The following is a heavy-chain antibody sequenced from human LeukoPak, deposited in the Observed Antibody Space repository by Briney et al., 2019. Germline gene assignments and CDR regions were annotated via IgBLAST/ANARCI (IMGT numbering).Heavy chain of an antibody. CDR2: IYYSGST. CDR3: ASGPGIFGVVITTYFDY. Sequence: SETLSLTCTVSGGSISSSSYYWGWIRQPPGKGLEWIGSIYYSGSTYYNPSLKSRATISVDTSKNQFSLKLSSVTAADTAVYYCASGPGIFGVVITTYFDYWGQGTLVTVSS. D-gene: IGHD3-3*01. V-gene: IGHV4-39*01. CDR1: GGSISSSSYY. J-gene: IGHJ4*02.